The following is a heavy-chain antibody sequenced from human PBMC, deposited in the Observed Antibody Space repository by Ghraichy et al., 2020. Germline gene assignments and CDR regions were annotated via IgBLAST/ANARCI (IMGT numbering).Heavy chain of an antibody. J-gene: IGHJ6*02. V-gene: IGHV3-7*01. CDR2: IKQDGSEK. Sequence: GGSLRLSCAASGFTFSSYWMSWVRQAPGKRLEWVANIKQDGSEKYYVDSVKGRFTISRDNAKNSLYLQMNSLRAEDTAVYYCARDGGYYYYYGMDVWGQGTTVTVSS. CDR1: GFTFSSYW. CDR3: ARDGGYYYYYGMDV.